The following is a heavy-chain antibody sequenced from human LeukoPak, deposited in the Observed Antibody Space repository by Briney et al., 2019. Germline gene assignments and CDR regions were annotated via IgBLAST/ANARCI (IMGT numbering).Heavy chain of an antibody. CDR1: GFTFSSYA. D-gene: IGHD3-3*01. CDR3: AKDPAYYDFWSGYYTGGNFDY. Sequence: QAGGSLRLSCAASGFTFSSYAMSWVRQAPGKGLEWVSAISGSGGSTYYADSVKGRFTISRDNSKNTLYLQMNSLRAEDTAVYYCAKDPAYYDFWSGYYTGGNFDYWGQGTLVTVSS. V-gene: IGHV3-23*01. J-gene: IGHJ4*02. CDR2: ISGSGGST.